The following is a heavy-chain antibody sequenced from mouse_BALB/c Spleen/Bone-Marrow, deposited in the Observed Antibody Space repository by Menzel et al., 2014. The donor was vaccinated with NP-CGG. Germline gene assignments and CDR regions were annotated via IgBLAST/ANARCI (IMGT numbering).Heavy chain of an antibody. CDR1: GYAFTSYN. V-gene: IGHV1S135*01. D-gene: IGHD3-3*01. CDR2: IDPYNGGT. J-gene: IGHJ2*01. Sequence: EVQLQQSGPELVKPGVSVKVSCKASGYAFTSYNMFWVKQSHGKSLEWIGYIDPYNGGTSYNQKFKGKATLTVDKSSSTAYMHLSSLTSEVSAVYYCARPRDVGFFDYWAQGPPLPVPS. CDR3: ARPRDVGFFDY.